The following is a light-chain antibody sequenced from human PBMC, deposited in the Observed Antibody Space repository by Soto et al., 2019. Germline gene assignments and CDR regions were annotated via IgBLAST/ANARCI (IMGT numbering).Light chain of an antibody. Sequence: SYELTQPPSVSVSPGQTASITCSGDNLGDKFACWYQQKPGQSPVLVIYQDTKRPSGIPARFSGSNSRNTATLTISGTQAMDEADYFCQAWDNRVFGGGTKLTVL. CDR3: QAWDNRV. CDR1: NLGDKF. V-gene: IGLV3-1*01. J-gene: IGLJ3*02. CDR2: QDT.